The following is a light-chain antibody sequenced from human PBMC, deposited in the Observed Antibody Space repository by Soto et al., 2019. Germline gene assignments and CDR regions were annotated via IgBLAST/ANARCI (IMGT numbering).Light chain of an antibody. CDR3: QQYNNWPIN. CDR1: QSINSN. CDR2: GAS. V-gene: IGKV3-15*01. J-gene: IGKJ5*01. Sequence: EVVMTHSPATLSLSPGGRATLSCRASQSINSNLAWYQQKPGQAPRLLIYGASTRATGIPARFSGSGSGTEFTLTISGLQSEDFAVYYCQQYNNWPINCGQGTRREI.